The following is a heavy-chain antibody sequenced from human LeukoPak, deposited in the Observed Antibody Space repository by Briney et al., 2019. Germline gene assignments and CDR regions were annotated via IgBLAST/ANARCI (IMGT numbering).Heavy chain of an antibody. Sequence: GRSLRLSCAASGFTFSSYGMYWVRQAPGKGLEWVSIIYSGGTTYYTYSVKDRFTVSRDDSKNTLYLQMNSLRAEDTAVYYCTIARLVFDLWGRGTLVTVSS. CDR3: TIARLVFDL. V-gene: IGHV3-66*01. CDR1: GFTFSSYG. CDR2: IYSGGTT. J-gene: IGHJ2*01. D-gene: IGHD3-10*01.